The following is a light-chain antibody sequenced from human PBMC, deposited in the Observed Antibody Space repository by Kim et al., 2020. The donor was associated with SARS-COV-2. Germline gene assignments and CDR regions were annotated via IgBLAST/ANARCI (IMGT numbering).Light chain of an antibody. V-gene: IGLV1-47*01. Sequence: QRVTIPCSGSSSNIGSNYVYWYQQLPGTAPKLLIYRNNQRPSGVPDRFSGSKSGTSASLAISGLRSEDEADYYCAAWDDSLSGSYVFGTGTKVTVL. CDR3: AAWDDSLSGSYV. CDR2: RNN. J-gene: IGLJ1*01. CDR1: SSNIGSNY.